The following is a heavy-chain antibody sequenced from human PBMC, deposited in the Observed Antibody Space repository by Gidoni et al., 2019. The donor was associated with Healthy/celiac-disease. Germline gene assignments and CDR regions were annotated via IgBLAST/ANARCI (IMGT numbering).Heavy chain of an antibody. D-gene: IGHD6-13*01. CDR2: IYYSGST. CDR1: GGSISSSSYY. V-gene: IGHV4-39*01. J-gene: IGHJ4*02. Sequence: QLQLQESGPGLVKPSETLSLTCTVSGGSISSSSYYWGWIRQPPGKGREWIGSIYYSGSTDYNPSLKSRVTISVDTSKNQFSLKLSSVTAADTAVYYCARRAAAGLFDYWGQGTLVTVSS. CDR3: ARRAAAGLFDY.